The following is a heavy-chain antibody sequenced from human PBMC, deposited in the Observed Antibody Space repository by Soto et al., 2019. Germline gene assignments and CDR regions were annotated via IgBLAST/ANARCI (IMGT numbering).Heavy chain of an antibody. CDR2: IIPIFGTA. Sequence: QVQLVQSGAEVKKPGSSVKVSCKASGGTFSSYAISWVRQAPGQGLEWMGGIIPIFGTANYAQKFQGRVTXTXXXSXXTAYMELSSLRSEDTVVYYCARHVPAAGYYYGMDVWGQGTTVTVSS. CDR3: ARHVPAAGYYYGMDV. D-gene: IGHD2-2*01. V-gene: IGHV1-69*05. CDR1: GGTFSSYA. J-gene: IGHJ6*02.